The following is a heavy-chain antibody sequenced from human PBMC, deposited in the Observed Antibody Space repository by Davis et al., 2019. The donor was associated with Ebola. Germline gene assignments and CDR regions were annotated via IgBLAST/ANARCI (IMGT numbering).Heavy chain of an antibody. J-gene: IGHJ6*02. Sequence: GPLRLSCTVSGGSISSSSYYWGWIRQPPGKGLEWIGSIYYSGSTYYNPSLKSRVTISVDTSKNQFSLKLSSVTAADTAVYYCARVKQLWYYGMDVWGQGTTVTVSS. D-gene: IGHD6-13*01. CDR3: ARVKQLWYYGMDV. CDR2: IYYSGST. V-gene: IGHV4-39*07. CDR1: GGSISSSSYY.